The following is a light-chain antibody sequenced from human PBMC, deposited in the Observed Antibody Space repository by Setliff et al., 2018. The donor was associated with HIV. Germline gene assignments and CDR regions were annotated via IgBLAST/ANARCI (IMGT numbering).Light chain of an antibody. Sequence: QSVLTQPPSASGCLGQSVTISCTGTRNDVGRYNFVSWYRQYPGKAPKLLIYEVNKRPSGVPDRFSGSKSGNTASLTVSGLQVEDEADYYCSSYGGSDNLAIFGGGTK. J-gene: IGLJ2*01. V-gene: IGLV2-8*01. CDR2: EVN. CDR3: SSYGGSDNLAI. CDR1: RNDVGRYNF.